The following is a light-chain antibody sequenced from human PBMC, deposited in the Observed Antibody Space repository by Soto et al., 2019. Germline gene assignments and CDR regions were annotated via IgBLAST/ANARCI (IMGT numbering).Light chain of an antibody. J-gene: IGLJ1*01. CDR3: SSYTSSNTYV. V-gene: IGLV2-18*02. CDR1: SSDVGSSNG. Sequence: QSALTQPPSLSGSPGQSVSISCTGTSSDVGSSNGVSWYQQPPGTAPKLMIYDVNNRPSGVPDRFSGSKSGNTASLTISGLQAEDEADYYCSSYTSSNTYVFGTGTKVTVL. CDR2: DVN.